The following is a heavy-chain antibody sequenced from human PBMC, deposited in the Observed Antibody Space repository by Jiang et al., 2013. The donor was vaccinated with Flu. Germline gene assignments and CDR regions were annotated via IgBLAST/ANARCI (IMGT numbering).Heavy chain of an antibody. CDR2: IYYSGST. V-gene: IGHV4-30-4*01. D-gene: IGHD5-12*01. J-gene: IGHJ4*02. CDR3: ARAYSGYDHTFDY. Sequence: GSGLVKPSQTLSLTCTVSGGSISSGDYYWSWIRQPPGKGLEWIGYIYYSGSTYYNPSLKSRVTISVDTSKNQFSLKLSSVTAADTAVYYCARAYSGYDHTFDYWGQGTLVTVSS. CDR1: GGSISSGDYY.